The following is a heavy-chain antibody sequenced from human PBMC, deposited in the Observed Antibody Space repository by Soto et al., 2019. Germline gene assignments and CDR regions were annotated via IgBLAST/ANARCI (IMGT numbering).Heavy chain of an antibody. CDR1: GGTFSSYA. CDR2: IIPIFGTA. D-gene: IGHD3-22*01. V-gene: IGHV1-69*13. CDR3: ARDQDLYYYDSSGQGIWYYYGMDV. J-gene: IGHJ6*02. Sequence: ASVKVSCKASGGTFSSYAISWVRQAPGQGLEWMGGIIPIFGTANYAQKFQGRVTITADESTSTAYMELSSLRSEDTAVYYCARDQDLYYYDSSGQGIWYYYGMDVWGQGTTVTVSS.